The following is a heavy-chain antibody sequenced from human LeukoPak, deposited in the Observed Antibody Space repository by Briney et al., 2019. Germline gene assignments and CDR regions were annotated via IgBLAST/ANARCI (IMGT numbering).Heavy chain of an antibody. D-gene: IGHD3-10*01. V-gene: IGHV1-46*01. J-gene: IGHJ6*03. CDR2: INPSGGST. CDR1: GGTFSSYA. Sequence: ASVKVSCKASGGTFSSYAISWVRQAPGQGLEWMGIINPSGGSTSYAQKFQGRVTMTRDMSTSTVYMELSSLRSEDTAVYYCARATRFGELLPYYYYYMDVWGKGTTVTISS. CDR3: ARATRFGELLPYYYYYMDV.